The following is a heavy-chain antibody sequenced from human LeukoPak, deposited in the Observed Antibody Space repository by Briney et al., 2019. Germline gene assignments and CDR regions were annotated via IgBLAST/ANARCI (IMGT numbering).Heavy chain of an antibody. CDR2: IYSGGST. CDR3: AKQPGWELPKGPYYFDY. J-gene: IGHJ4*02. Sequence: GGSLRLSCAASGFTVSSNYMSWVRQAPGKGLEWVSVIYSGGSTYYADSVKGRFTISRDNSKNTLYLQMNSLRAEDTAVYYCAKQPGWELPKGPYYFDYWGQGTLVTVSS. CDR1: GFTVSSNY. V-gene: IGHV3-66*04. D-gene: IGHD1-26*01.